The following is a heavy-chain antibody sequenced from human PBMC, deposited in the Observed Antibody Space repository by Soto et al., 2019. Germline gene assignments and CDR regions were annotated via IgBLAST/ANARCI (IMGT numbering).Heavy chain of an antibody. CDR3: ARVGTTGTTGIVDY. CDR1: GGTFSSYT. V-gene: IGHV1-69*02. D-gene: IGHD1-1*01. J-gene: IGHJ4*02. CDR2: IIPILGIA. Sequence: QVQLVQSGAEVKKPGSSAKVSCKASGGTFSSYTISWVRQAPGQGLEWMGRIIPILGIANYAQKFQGRVTITADKSTSTAYMELSSLRSEDTAVYYCARVGTTGTTGIVDYWGQGTLVTVSS.